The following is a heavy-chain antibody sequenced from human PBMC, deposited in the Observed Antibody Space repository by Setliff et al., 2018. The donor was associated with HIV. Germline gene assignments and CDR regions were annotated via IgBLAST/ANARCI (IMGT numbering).Heavy chain of an antibody. CDR3: ARARYYYDPDNTGSSGEYFDY. Sequence: SETLSLTCTVPGGSIGSGGSYWSWIRQHPGKGLEWIGNIYYNGSTYCNPSLKSRVTISVDTSKNQFFLNLRSVTAADTAVYYCARARYYYDPDNTGSSGEYFDYWGQGALVTVSS. CDR2: IYYNGST. V-gene: IGHV4-31*03. J-gene: IGHJ4*02. D-gene: IGHD3-22*01. CDR1: GGSIGSGGSY.